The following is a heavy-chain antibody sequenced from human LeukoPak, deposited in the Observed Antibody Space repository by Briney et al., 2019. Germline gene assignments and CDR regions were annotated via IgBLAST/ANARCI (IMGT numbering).Heavy chain of an antibody. V-gene: IGHV3-30*02. CDR1: GFTFSSYG. CDR3: AKDAPYSSSLDY. D-gene: IGHD6-13*01. J-gene: IGHJ4*02. Sequence: GXXXRLSCAASGFTFSSYGMHWVRQAPGKGLEWVAFIRYDGSNKYYADSVKGRSTISRDNSKNTLYLQMNSLRAEDTAVYYCAKDAPYSSSLDYWGQGTLVIVSS. CDR2: IRYDGSNK.